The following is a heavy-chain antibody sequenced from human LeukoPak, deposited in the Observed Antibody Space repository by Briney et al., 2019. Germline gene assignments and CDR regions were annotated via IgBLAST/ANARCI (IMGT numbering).Heavy chain of an antibody. CDR2: IYYSGNT. D-gene: IGHD2-15*01. CDR1: GGSIISSSYY. Sequence: PSETLSLTCTVSGGSIISSSYYWGWIRQPPGKGLEWIGSIYYSGNTDYNPSLKSRVTISVETSKNQFSLKLSSVTAADTALYYCARTTEGYCRGRSCYSYYYYMDVWGKGPRSPSP. V-gene: IGHV4-39*07. J-gene: IGHJ6*03. CDR3: ARTTEGYCRGRSCYSYYYYMDV.